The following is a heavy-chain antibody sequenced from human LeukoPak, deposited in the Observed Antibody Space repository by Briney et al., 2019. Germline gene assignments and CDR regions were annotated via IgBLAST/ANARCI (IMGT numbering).Heavy chain of an antibody. CDR3: ARDGYQVPTTFGTFDP. D-gene: IGHD3-3*01. Sequence: GGSLRLSCAASGFTFTSYAMSWVRQAPAKGLEWVSTISGSGGSTYYADSVKGRFTISRDDAKNSLYLQMNSLRAEDTAVYYCARDGYQVPTTFGTFDPWGQGTLVTVSS. CDR2: ISGSGGST. J-gene: IGHJ5*02. CDR1: GFTFTSYA. V-gene: IGHV3-23*01.